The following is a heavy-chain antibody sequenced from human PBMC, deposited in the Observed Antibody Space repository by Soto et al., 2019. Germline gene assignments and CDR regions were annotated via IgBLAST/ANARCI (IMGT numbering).Heavy chain of an antibody. D-gene: IGHD4-17*01. V-gene: IGHV4-59*01. CDR1: GGSISSFY. Sequence: SETLSLTCTVSGGSISSFYWSWIRQPPGKELEWIGYIYYYGNTNYNPSLKSRVTISVDTSKNQFSLKLSSVTAADTAVYYCARDPRIYSDPYYFDYWGQGTLVTVSS. CDR2: IYYYGNT. CDR3: ARDPRIYSDPYYFDY. J-gene: IGHJ4*02.